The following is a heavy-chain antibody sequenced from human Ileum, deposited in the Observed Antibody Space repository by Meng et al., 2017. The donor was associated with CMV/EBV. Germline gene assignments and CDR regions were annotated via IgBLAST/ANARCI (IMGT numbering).Heavy chain of an antibody. CDR1: GFTFNNYA. D-gene: IGHD1-26*01. CDR3: ARTGPGGATIFCY. J-gene: IGHJ4*02. V-gene: IGHV1-69*04. Sequence: CKASGFTFNNYAFSWVRQAPGQGLEWVGWIIPILGIANYAQKFQGRVTITADKSTSTAYMELSSLRSEDTAVYYCARTGPGGATIFCYWGQGTLVTVSS. CDR2: IIPILGIA.